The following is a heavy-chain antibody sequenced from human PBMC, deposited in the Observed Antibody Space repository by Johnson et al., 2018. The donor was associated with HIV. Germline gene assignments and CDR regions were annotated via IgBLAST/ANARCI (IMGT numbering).Heavy chain of an antibody. D-gene: IGHD5-24*01. V-gene: IGHV3-66*01. CDR3: ARACRDGYTCDVFDI. Sequence: VQLVESGGGVVRPGESLRLSCAASGFTFNDYGMSWVRQVPGKGLEWVSVIFSGGSTYYADSVKGRFTISRDNSKNTLYLQMNSLRAEDTAVYYCARACRDGYTCDVFDIWGQGTMVTVSS. CDR1: GFTFNDYG. J-gene: IGHJ3*02. CDR2: IFSGGST.